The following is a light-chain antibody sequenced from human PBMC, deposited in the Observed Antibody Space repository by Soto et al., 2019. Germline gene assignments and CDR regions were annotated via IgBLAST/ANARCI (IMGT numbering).Light chain of an antibody. CDR2: GAS. Sequence: EIVMTQSPATLSVSPGERATLSCRASQSVSSNLAWYQQKPGQAPRLLIYGASTRATGIPARFSGSGSGTEITLTISSLQSEDFAVYYCQQYNNWPRAVGQGTRLDIK. V-gene: IGKV3-15*01. CDR1: QSVSSN. CDR3: QQYNNWPRA. J-gene: IGKJ5*01.